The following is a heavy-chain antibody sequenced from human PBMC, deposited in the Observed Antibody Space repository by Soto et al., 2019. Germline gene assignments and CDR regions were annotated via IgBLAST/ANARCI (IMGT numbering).Heavy chain of an antibody. CDR2: IYYSGTT. J-gene: IGHJ3*02. CDR3: MRVYCSRNDCYLEADDI. CDR1: GGSISNYY. Sequence: PSETLSLTCTASGGSISNYYWTWIRQPPGKGLQWIGYIYYSGTTNYNPSLKSRVTISVDTSKNQFSLKLSSVTAADTAMYYCMRVYCSRNDCYLEADDIWGQGTLVTVSS. V-gene: IGHV4-59*08. D-gene: IGHD2-2*01.